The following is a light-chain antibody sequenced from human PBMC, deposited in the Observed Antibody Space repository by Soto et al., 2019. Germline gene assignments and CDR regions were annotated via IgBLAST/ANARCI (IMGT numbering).Light chain of an antibody. Sequence: DVVMTQSPLSLPVTLGQPASISCRSSQSLAYSDGNTYLNWFQQRPGQSPRRLIYKVSNRDSGGPDRFSGSGSGTDFTLKISRVEADDVGVYYCMQGTHWPPYTFGQGTKLEIK. CDR3: MQGTHWPPYT. CDR2: KVS. J-gene: IGKJ2*01. CDR1: QSLAYSDGNTY. V-gene: IGKV2-30*01.